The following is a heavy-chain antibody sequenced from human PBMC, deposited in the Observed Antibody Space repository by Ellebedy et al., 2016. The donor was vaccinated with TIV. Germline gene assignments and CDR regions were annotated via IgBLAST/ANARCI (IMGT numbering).Heavy chain of an antibody. CDR3: ARDRYIKRIAWFDP. Sequence: AASVKVSCKASGYTFTSYGISWVRHAPGQGIEWMGWISGYNGNTNYAQKLQGRVTMTTDTSTSTAYMELRSLRSDDTAVYYCARDRYIKRIAWFDPWGQGTLVTVSS. J-gene: IGHJ5*02. D-gene: IGHD2-2*02. CDR2: ISGYNGNT. V-gene: IGHV1-18*04. CDR1: GYTFTSYG.